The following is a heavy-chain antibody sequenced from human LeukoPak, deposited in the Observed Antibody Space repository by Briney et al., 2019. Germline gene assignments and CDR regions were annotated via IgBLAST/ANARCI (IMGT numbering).Heavy chain of an antibody. V-gene: IGHV1-69*04. CDR3: ASVMVRGSPSIPPAGVGY. D-gene: IGHD3-10*01. Sequence: GASVKVSCKASGYTFTSYGISWVRQAPGQGLEWMGRIIPILGIANYAQKFQGRVTITADKSTSTAYMELSSLRSEDTAVYYCASVMVRGSPSIPPAGVGYWGQGTLVTVSS. CDR1: GYTFTSYG. J-gene: IGHJ4*02. CDR2: IIPILGIA.